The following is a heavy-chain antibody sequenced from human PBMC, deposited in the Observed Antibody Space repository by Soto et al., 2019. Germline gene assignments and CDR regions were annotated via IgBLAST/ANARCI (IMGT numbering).Heavy chain of an antibody. D-gene: IGHD3-22*01. V-gene: IGHV1-69*01. CDR3: ARNLGRITLIVGALDV. J-gene: IGHJ3*01. CDR1: GGTFSSYA. Sequence: QVQLVQSGAEVKKPGSSVKVSCKASGGTFSSYAISWVRQAPGQGLEWMGGIIPIFGTANYAQKFQGRVTSTAEESTDTAYMELSSLRCEATAVKYCARNLGRITLIVGALDVWGQGTMVTVSS. CDR2: IIPIFGTA.